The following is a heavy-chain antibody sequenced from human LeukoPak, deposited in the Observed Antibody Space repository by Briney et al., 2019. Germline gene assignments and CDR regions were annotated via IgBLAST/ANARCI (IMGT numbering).Heavy chain of an antibody. Sequence: GGSLRLSCAASGFTVSSNYMSWVRQAPGKGLEWVSGISWNSGSIGYADSVKGRFTISRDNAKNSLYLQMNSLRAEDTALYYCAKDKQGGDYYDSSGSFDYWGQGTLVTVSS. D-gene: IGHD3-22*01. J-gene: IGHJ4*02. CDR1: GFTVSSNY. CDR3: AKDKQGGDYYDSSGSFDY. CDR2: ISWNSGSI. V-gene: IGHV3-9*01.